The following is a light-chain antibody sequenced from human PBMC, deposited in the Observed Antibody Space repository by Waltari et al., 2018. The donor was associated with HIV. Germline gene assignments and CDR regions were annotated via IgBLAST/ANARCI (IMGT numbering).Light chain of an antibody. CDR3: SSYTTTRTLV. J-gene: IGLJ2*01. CDR1: SSDVGAYTY. CDR2: EVS. Sequence: QSALTQPASVSGSPGQSITISCTGTSSDVGAYTYVSWYQQHPDKAPKLMIYEVSNRPSGVSNRFSVSKSGNTASLTISGLQAEDEADYYCSSYTTTRTLVFGGGTKLTVL. V-gene: IGLV2-14*01.